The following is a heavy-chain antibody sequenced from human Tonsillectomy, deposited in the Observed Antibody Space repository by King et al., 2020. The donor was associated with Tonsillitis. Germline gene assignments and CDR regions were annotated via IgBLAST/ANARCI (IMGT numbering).Heavy chain of an antibody. Sequence: VQLQESGPGLVKPSQTLSLTCTVSGVSITSAGSYWTWIRQHPGKGLEGIGNIYYTGGTHYSPSLKSRVSMSLDTSTNQFSLRLTSMTAADTAVYFCASAEGVVMPGAINNWGPGTQVSVSS. CDR1: GVSITSAGSY. V-gene: IGHV4-31*03. J-gene: IGHJ4*02. D-gene: IGHD2-2*02. CDR3: ASAEGVVMPGAINN. CDR2: IYYTGGT.